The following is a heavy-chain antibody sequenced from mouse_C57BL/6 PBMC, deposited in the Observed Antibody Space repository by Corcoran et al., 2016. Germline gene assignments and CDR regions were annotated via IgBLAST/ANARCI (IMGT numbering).Heavy chain of an antibody. D-gene: IGHD1-1*01. CDR1: GYTFTDYY. CDR2: INPYNGGT. Sequence: EVQLQQSGPVLVKPGASVKMSCKASGYTFTDYYMNWVKQSHGKSLEWIGVINPYNGGTSYNQKFKGKATLTVDKSSSTAYMELNSLTSEDSAVYYCARRGGSSSLWYFDVCGTGTTVTVSS. J-gene: IGHJ1*03. V-gene: IGHV1-19*01. CDR3: ARRGGSSSLWYFDV.